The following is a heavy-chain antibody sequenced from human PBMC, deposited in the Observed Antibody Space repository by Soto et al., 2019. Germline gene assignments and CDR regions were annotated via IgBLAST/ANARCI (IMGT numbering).Heavy chain of an antibody. J-gene: IGHJ4*02. CDR3: AKDKGIVGATPHY. CDR2: ISYDGSNK. Sequence: QVQLVESGGGVVQPGRSLRLSCAASGFTFSRYGMHWVRQAPGKGLEWVAVISYDGSNKYYADSVKGRFTISRDNSKNTLYLQMNSLRAEDTAVYYCAKDKGIVGATPHYWGQGTLVTVSS. CDR1: GFTFSRYG. D-gene: IGHD1-26*01. V-gene: IGHV3-30*18.